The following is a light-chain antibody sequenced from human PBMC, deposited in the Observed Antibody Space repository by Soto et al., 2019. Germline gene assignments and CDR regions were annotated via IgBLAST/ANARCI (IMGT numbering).Light chain of an antibody. CDR3: QQANSFPLT. CDR1: QSISSW. Sequence: DIQMTQSPSTLSASVGDRVTITCRASQSISSWLAWYQQKPGKAPKLLIYKASSLESGVPSRFSGSGSGTECTLTISSLQPDDFATYYCQQANSFPLTFGGGTKVDIK. V-gene: IGKV1-5*03. J-gene: IGKJ4*01. CDR2: KAS.